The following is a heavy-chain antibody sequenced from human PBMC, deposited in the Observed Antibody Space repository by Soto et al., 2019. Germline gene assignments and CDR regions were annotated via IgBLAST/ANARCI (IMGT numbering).Heavy chain of an antibody. CDR1: GFTFSSYG. CDR2: ILNDGTDK. V-gene: IGHV3-33*01. Sequence: QVQLVESGGGVVQPGRSLRLSCAASGFTFSSYGMHWVRQAPGKGLGWVADILNDGTDKSYADSVKGRFTISRDNSKNTLFLQMNSLRAEDTAVYYCASERIPKAYQFYGMDVWGQGTTVTVSS. CDR3: ASERIPKAYQFYGMDV. D-gene: IGHD2-2*01. J-gene: IGHJ6*02.